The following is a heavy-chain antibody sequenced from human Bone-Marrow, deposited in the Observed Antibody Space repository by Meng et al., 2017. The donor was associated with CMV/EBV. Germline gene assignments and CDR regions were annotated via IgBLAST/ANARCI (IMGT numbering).Heavy chain of an antibody. CDR3: AKSGMGSSGYSPYFFDY. D-gene: IGHD3-22*01. J-gene: IGHJ4*02. Sequence: GESLKIACAASGFTFSSYAMHWVRQAPGKGLEWVAVISYDGSNKYYADAVKGRFTISSDNSKNTLYLQMNSLRAEDTAVYYCAKSGMGSSGYSPYFFDYWGQGTRVSVSS. CDR2: ISYDGSNK. V-gene: IGHV3-30*18. CDR1: GFTFSSYA.